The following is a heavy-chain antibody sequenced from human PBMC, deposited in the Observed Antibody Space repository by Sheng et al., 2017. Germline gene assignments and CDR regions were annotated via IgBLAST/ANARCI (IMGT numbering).Heavy chain of an antibody. J-gene: IGHJ6*02. V-gene: IGHV3-43D*04. CDR3: ARDSGSYPRGYYYFGMDV. CDR2: ISWDGGST. CDR1: GFTFDDYA. D-gene: IGHD1-26*01. Sequence: EVQLVESGGLVVQPGGSLRLSCAASGFTFDDYAMHWVRQVPGKGLEWVSVISWDGGSTHYADAVKGRFTISRDNSKSSLFLQMNSLRPEDTALYYCARDSGSYPRGYYYFGMDVWDQGP.